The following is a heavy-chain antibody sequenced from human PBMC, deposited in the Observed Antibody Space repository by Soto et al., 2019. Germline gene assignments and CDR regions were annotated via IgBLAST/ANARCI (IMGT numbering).Heavy chain of an antibody. CDR3: ARGKYYYDSSAIFQH. CDR1: GGSCSGYY. V-gene: IGHV4-34*01. CDR2: INHSGST. D-gene: IGHD3-22*01. Sequence: PSETLSLTCAVYGGSCSGYYWSWIRQPPGKGLEWIGEINHSGSTNYNPSLKSRVTISVDTSKNQFSLKLSSVTAADTAVYYCARGKYYYDSSAIFQHWGQGTLVTVSS. J-gene: IGHJ1*01.